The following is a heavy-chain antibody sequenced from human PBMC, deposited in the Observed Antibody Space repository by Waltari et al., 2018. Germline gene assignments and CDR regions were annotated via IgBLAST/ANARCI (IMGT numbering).Heavy chain of an antibody. CDR1: GFTFSGSA. V-gene: IGHV3-73*01. J-gene: IGHJ3*02. Sequence: EVQLVESGGGLVQPGGSLRLSCAASGFTFSGSAMPGVCQASGKGLEWVGRIRSKANSYATAYAASVKGRFTISRDDSKNTAYLQMNSLKTEDTAVYYCTRFEYSSSSDAFDIWGQGTMVTVSS. D-gene: IGHD6-6*01. CDR3: TRFEYSSSSDAFDI. CDR2: IRSKANSYAT.